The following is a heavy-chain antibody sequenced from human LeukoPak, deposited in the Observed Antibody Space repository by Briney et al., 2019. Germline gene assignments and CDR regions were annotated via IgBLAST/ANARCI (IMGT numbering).Heavy chain of an antibody. V-gene: IGHV4-34*01. CDR2: INHSGST. Sequence: TSEALSLTCAVYGGSFNDNYWTWIRQPPGKGLEWIGEINHSGSTNYNPSLKSRVTISVDTSKNQFSLKLSSVTAADTAVYYCARLSMIQYYDSSGYRWGQGTLVTVSS. CDR1: GGSFNDNY. J-gene: IGHJ5*02. CDR3: ARLSMIQYYDSSGYR. D-gene: IGHD3-22*01.